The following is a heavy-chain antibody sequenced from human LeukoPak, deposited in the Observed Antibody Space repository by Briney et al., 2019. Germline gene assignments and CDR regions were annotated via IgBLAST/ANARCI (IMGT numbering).Heavy chain of an antibody. V-gene: IGHV1-2*06. CDR2: INPNSGGT. J-gene: IGHJ3*02. CDR1: GYTFTGYY. CDR3: ARAMRGTGGAFDI. D-gene: IGHD1-1*01. Sequence: GASVKVSCKASGYTFTGYYMHWVRQAPGQGLEWMGRINPNSGGTNYAQKFQGRVTMTRDTSISTAYMELSRLRSDDTAVYYCARAMRGTGGAFDIWGQGTTVTVSS.